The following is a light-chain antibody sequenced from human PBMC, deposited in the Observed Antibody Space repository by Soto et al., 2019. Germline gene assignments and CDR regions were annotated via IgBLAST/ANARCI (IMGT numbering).Light chain of an antibody. CDR1: QSVSSD. CDR3: QQYNNWPPLT. CDR2: GAS. Sequence: EIVMTQSPDTLSVSPGERATLSCRASQSVSSDLAWYQHKPGQAPRLLIYGASTRATGIPARFSGSGSGTEFTLTISSLQSEDFALYYCQQYNNWPPLTFGGGTKVEIK. V-gene: IGKV3-15*01. J-gene: IGKJ4*01.